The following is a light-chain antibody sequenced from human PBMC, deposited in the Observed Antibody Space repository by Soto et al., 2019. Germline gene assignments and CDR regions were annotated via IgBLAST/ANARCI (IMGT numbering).Light chain of an antibody. CDR2: SNN. Sequence: QSVLTQPPSASGTPGQRVTISCSGSSSNIGGNTVNWYQQLPGTAPRVLIYSNNQRPSGVPDRFSGSKSGTSASLAISGLQSEYEADYYCAAWXXXXNXVVFGGGTKLTVL. J-gene: IGLJ2*01. V-gene: IGLV1-44*01. CDR3: AAWXXXXNXVV. CDR1: SSNIGGNT.